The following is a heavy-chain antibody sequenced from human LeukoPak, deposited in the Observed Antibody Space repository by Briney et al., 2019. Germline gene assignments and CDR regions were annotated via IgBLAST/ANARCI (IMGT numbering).Heavy chain of an antibody. CDR2: IWFDGSNK. D-gene: IGHD1-1*01. CDR1: GFSFSTYN. V-gene: IGHV3-33*08. J-gene: IGHJ4*02. Sequence: PGGSLRLSCVASGFSFSTYNMKWVRQAPGKGLEWVAFIWFDGSNKHYADSVKGRFTISRDNSEDTLYLQMNSLRAEDTAVYYCVRDPSGSGFAFDSWGQGALVTVSS. CDR3: VRDPSGSGFAFDS.